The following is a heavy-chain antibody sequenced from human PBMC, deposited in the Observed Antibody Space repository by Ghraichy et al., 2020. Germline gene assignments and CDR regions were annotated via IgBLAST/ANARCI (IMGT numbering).Heavy chain of an antibody. J-gene: IGHJ4*02. CDR3: ARGWKWLAPIPYKN. V-gene: IGHV4-34*01. CDR2: INHSGST. D-gene: IGHD6-19*01. CDR1: GGSFSGYY. Sequence: SETLSLTCAVYGGSFSGYYWSWIRQSPGKGLEWIGEINHSGSTNYNPSLKSRVTISVDTSKNQFSLKLSSVTAADTAVYYCARGWKWLAPIPYKNWGQGTLVTVSS.